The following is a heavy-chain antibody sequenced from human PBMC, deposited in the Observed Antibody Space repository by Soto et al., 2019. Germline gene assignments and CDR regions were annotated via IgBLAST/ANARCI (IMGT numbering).Heavy chain of an antibody. J-gene: IGHJ6*02. CDR3: ARATTVTSSFFYYGLDV. V-gene: IGHV4-30-4*08. CDR1: GGSISNDDYY. D-gene: IGHD4-17*01. CDR2: IYYNGNT. Sequence: QVQLQESGPGLVKPSQTLSLTCSVSGGSISNDDYYWTWIRQPPGKGLEWIGHIYYNGNTYYNPYLKSRLTMSXDPSXHXLSLHLTSVIAADSASYFCARATTVTSSFFYYGLDVWGQGTTVTVSS.